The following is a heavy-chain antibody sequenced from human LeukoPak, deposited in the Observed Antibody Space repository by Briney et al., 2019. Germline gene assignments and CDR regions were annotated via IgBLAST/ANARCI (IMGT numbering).Heavy chain of an antibody. J-gene: IGHJ3*02. CDR1: GFTFSRYA. D-gene: IGHD3-10*01. CDR2: IGGSGGAI. V-gene: IGHV3-23*01. Sequence: GGSLRLSCGASGFTFSRYAMSWVRQAPGKGLQWVSEIGGSGGAIYYADSVKGRFTISRDNSKNTLYLQMNSLRAEDTAVYYCARVWFGDAFDIWGQGTMVTVSS. CDR3: ARVWFGDAFDI.